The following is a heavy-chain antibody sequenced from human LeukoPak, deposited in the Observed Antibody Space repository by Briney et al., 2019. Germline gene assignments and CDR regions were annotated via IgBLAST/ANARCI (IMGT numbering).Heavy chain of an antibody. V-gene: IGHV3-30*18. CDR3: AKDIEYSHSSGSEIDY. CDR2: ISYDGSNK. D-gene: IGHD3-22*01. J-gene: IGHJ4*02. Sequence: PGRSLRLSCAASGFTFSSYGMHWVRQAPGKGLEWVAVISYDGSNKYYADSVKGRFTISRDNSKNTLYLQMNSLRAEDTAVYYCAKDIEYSHSSGSEIDYWGQGTLVTVSS. CDR1: GFTFSSYG.